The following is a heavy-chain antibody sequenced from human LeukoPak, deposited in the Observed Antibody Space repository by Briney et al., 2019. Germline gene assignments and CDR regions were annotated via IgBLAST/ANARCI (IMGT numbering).Heavy chain of an antibody. J-gene: IGHJ3*02. V-gene: IGHV4-61*02. CDR1: GGSISSSSYY. D-gene: IGHD4-17*01. Sequence: PSETLSLTCTVSGGSISSSSYYWSWIRQPAGKGLEWIGRIYTSGSTNYNPSLKSRVTISVDTSKNRFSLKLSSVTAADTAVYYCARDLLRGAFDIWGQGTMVTVSS. CDR2: IYTSGST. CDR3: ARDLLRGAFDI.